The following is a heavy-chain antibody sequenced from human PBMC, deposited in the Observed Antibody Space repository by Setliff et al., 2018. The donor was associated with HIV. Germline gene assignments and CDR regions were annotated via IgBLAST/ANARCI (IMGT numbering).Heavy chain of an antibody. CDR3: ARLGYCSRTTCYGYYYMDV. CDR2: IYNSRST. CDR1: GGSISSHY. Sequence: ETLSLTCTVSGGSISSHYWSWIRQPPGKGLEWIGYIYNSRSTNYHPSLKSRLTISVDTSKNQFSLKLSSVTAADTAVYYCARLGYCSRTTCYGYYYMDVWGKGTTVTVSS. D-gene: IGHD2-2*01. V-gene: IGHV4-59*08. J-gene: IGHJ6*03.